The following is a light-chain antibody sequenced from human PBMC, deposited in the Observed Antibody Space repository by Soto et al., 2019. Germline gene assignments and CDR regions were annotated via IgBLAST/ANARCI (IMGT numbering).Light chain of an antibody. CDR3: ASYTTSSTYV. Sequence: QSALTQSAPVSGSPGQSITISCTGTSSDVGGYNYVSWYQQYPGKAPKFIIYDVANRPSGVSNRFSGSKSGNTASLTISGLQAEGEADYYCASYTTSSTYVFGTGTKLTVL. CDR2: DVA. V-gene: IGLV2-14*01. CDR1: SSDVGGYNY. J-gene: IGLJ1*01.